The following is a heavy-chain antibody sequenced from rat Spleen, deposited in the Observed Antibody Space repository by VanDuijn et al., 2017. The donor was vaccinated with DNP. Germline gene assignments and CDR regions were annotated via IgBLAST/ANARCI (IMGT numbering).Heavy chain of an antibody. CDR1: GFTFSDYS. CDR3: ATFEGRDA. J-gene: IGHJ4*01. Sequence: EVQLVESGGGLVQPGRSLKLSCAASGFTFSDYSMAWVRQAPKKGLEWVASISTDGGSTYYRDSVKGRFTVSSDNAKSTLYLQMDSLRSEDTATYYCATFEGRDAWGRGTSVTVSS. D-gene: IGHD1-11*01. V-gene: IGHV5-7*01. CDR2: ISTDGGST.